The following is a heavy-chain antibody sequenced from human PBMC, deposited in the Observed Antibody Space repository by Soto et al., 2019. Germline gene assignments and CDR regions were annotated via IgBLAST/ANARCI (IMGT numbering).Heavy chain of an antibody. V-gene: IGHV3-66*01. CDR3: ARSTWMYWSGGSCYSGDSPSGRDGMDV. CDR2: IYSGGST. CDR1: GFTVSSNY. J-gene: IGHJ6*02. D-gene: IGHD2-15*01. Sequence: EVQLVESGGGLVQPGGSLRLSCAASGFTVSSNYMSWVRQAPGKGLEWVSVIYSGGSTYYADSVKGRFTISRDNSKNTPYLQMNSQRAEDTAVYYCARSTWMYWSGGSCYSGDSPSGRDGMDVWGQGTTVTVSS.